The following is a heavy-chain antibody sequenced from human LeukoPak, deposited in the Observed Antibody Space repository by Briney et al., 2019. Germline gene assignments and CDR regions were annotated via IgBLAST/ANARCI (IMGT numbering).Heavy chain of an antibody. CDR2: IIPMLNIA. Sequence: ASVEVSCKASGGTFSSYAVSWVRQAPGQGLEWMGRIIPMLNIANFAQKFQGRVMFTADKSTSTAYMELSSLRSEDTALYYCSTQDYSDSGGSGSYLDYWGQGTLVTVSS. J-gene: IGHJ4*02. CDR3: STQDYSDSGGSGSYLDY. D-gene: IGHD3-22*01. V-gene: IGHV1-69*04. CDR1: GGTFSSYA.